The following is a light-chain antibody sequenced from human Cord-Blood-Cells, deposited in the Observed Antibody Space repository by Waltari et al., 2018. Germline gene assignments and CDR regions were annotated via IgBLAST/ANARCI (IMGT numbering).Light chain of an antibody. V-gene: IGKV1-39*01. Sequence: DLQMTQSPSSLSASVGDRVTITCRASQSISSYLNWYQQKPGKAPKLLFYAASSLQSGVPLRFSVSGSGTDVTVTISSLQPEDFATYYCQKSYSTPYTFGQGTTLEIK. CDR2: AAS. CDR1: QSISSY. CDR3: QKSYSTPYT. J-gene: IGKJ2*01.